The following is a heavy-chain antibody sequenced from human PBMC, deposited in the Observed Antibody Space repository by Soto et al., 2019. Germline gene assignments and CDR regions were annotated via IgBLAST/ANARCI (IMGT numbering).Heavy chain of an antibody. CDR2: IWYDGSNK. Sequence: GGSLRLSCAASGFTFSSYGMHWVRQAPGKGLEWVAVIWYDGSNKYYADSVKGRFTISRDNSKNTLYLQMNSLRAEDTAVYYCARDGALLWFGELASGYYYMDVWGKGTTVTVSS. J-gene: IGHJ6*03. CDR3: ARDGALLWFGELASGYYYMDV. CDR1: GFTFSSYG. V-gene: IGHV3-33*01. D-gene: IGHD3-10*01.